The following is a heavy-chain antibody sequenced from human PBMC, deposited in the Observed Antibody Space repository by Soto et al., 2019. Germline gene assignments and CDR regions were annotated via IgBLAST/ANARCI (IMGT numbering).Heavy chain of an antibody. CDR3: ARFRGATATFDGYYGMDV. CDR2: INPNSGGT. CDR1: GYTFTGYY. V-gene: IGHV1-2*04. Sequence: EASVKVSCKASGYTFTGYYMHWVRQAPGQGLEWMGWINPNSGGTNYAQKFQGWVTMTRDTSISTAYMELSRLRSDDTAVYYCARFRGATATFDGYYGMDVWGQGTTVTVSS. D-gene: IGHD3-9*01. J-gene: IGHJ6*02.